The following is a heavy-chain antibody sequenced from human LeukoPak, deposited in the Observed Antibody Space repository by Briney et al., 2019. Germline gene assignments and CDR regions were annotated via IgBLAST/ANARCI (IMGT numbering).Heavy chain of an antibody. V-gene: IGHV3-11*04. CDR1: GFTFSDDY. CDR3: ARRLRYYYYYMDV. J-gene: IGHJ6*03. Sequence: KPGGSLRLSCAASGFTFSDDYMSWIRQAPGRGLEWVSYISSSGSTIYYADSVKGRFTISRDNAKNSLYLQMNSLRAEDTAVYYCARRLRYYYYYMDVWGKGTTVTVSS. CDR2: ISSSGSTI.